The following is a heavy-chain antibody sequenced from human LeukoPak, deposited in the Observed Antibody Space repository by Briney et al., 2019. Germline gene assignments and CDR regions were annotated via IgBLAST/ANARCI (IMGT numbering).Heavy chain of an antibody. CDR2: INPNSGGT. CDR1: GFTFSSYA. CDR3: ASVVVYSSSSAAFDI. D-gene: IGHD6-6*01. J-gene: IGHJ3*02. Sequence: GGSLRLSCAASGFTFSSYAMHWVRQAPGQGLEWMGWINPNSGGTNYAQKFQGRVTMTRDTSISTAYMELSRLRSDDTAVYYCASVVVYSSSSAAFDIWGQGTMVTVSS. V-gene: IGHV1-2*02.